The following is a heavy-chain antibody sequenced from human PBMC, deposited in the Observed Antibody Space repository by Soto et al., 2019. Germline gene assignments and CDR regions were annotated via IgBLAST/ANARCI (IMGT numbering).Heavy chain of an antibody. CDR2: INSDGSST. CDR3: AREDIVHNWFDP. D-gene: IGHD2-8*01. V-gene: IGHV3-74*01. J-gene: IGHJ5*02. CDR1: GFTFSSYW. Sequence: VQLVESGGGLVQPGGSLRLSCAASGFTFSSYWMHWVRQAPGKGLVWVSRINSDGSSTSYADSVKGRFTISRDNAKNTLYLQMNSLRAEDTAVYYCAREDIVHNWFDPWGQGTLVTVSS.